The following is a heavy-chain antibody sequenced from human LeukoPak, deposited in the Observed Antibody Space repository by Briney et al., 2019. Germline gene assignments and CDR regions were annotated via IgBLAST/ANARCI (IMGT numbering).Heavy chain of an antibody. V-gene: IGHV4-59*11. D-gene: IGHD3-9*01. CDR3: ARQAAFDRSEGQFDY. CDR2: IYNSVTT. CDR1: GGSISNHY. Sequence: SETLSLTCTVSGGSISNHYWSWIRQPPGKGLEWIGYIYNSVTTNYNPSLKSRVTISVDKSKNQFSLKLTSVTAAYTAVYYCARQAAFDRSEGQFDYWGQGTLVTVSS. J-gene: IGHJ4*02.